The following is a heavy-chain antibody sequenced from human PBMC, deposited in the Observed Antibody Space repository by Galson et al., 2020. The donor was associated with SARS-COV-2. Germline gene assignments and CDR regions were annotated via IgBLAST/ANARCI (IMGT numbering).Heavy chain of an antibody. D-gene: IGHD2-8*01. CDR2: IYYSGST. Sequence: ETSETLSLTCTVSGRSISSDEYYWSWIPQPPGKDLEWIGYIYYSGSTYYNPSLKSRVTISVDTSKNQFSLKLSSVTAADTPVYYCARDPGGTKGGMDVWGQGSTVAVSS. J-gene: IGHJ6*02. V-gene: IGHV4-30-4*01. CDR3: ARDPGGTKGGMDV. CDR1: GRSISSDEYY.